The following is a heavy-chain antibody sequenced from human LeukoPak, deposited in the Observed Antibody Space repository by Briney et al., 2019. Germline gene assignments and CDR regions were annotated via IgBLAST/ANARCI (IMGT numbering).Heavy chain of an antibody. J-gene: IGHJ4*02. CDR3: ARDQLHCSGGICYFEY. Sequence: GGSLRLSCAASGFTFSRYWMHWVRQAPGKGLVWVSRVSSDGRSTTSADSVKGRFSISRDNAKNTVYLQMTGLRSEDTAVYYCARDQLHCSGGICYFEYWGQGTLVTVSS. D-gene: IGHD2-15*01. CDR1: GFTFSRYW. V-gene: IGHV3-74*03. CDR2: VSSDGRST.